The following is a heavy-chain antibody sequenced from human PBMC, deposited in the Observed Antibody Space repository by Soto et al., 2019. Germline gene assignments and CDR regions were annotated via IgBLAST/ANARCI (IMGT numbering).Heavy chain of an antibody. V-gene: IGHV4-59*01. Sequence: SETLSLTCSVSGGSISSYYWSWIRQPPGKGLEWIAYISYSGSTNYNPSLKSRVTISLDTSKSQFSLRLSSVTAADTAVYYCARANGYRYGYYFDYWGQGTLVTVSS. CDR2: ISYSGST. CDR3: ARANGYRYGYYFDY. J-gene: IGHJ4*02. CDR1: GGSISSYY. D-gene: IGHD5-18*01.